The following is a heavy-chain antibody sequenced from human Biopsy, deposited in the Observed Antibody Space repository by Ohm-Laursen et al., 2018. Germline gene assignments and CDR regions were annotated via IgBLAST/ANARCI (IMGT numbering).Heavy chain of an antibody. Sequence: TLSLTCTVSGGSVSDSFHFWSWIRQPPGEGLEWIGDVYYSGTTNYNPSLKSRLTISVDTSKNQFSLNLNSVTAADTAVYFCARDVKRYCSGTSCYSGYFGMDVWGQGTTVTVS. V-gene: IGHV4-61*01. CDR2: VYYSGTT. CDR1: GGSVSDSFHF. J-gene: IGHJ6*02. D-gene: IGHD2-2*01. CDR3: ARDVKRYCSGTSCYSGYFGMDV.